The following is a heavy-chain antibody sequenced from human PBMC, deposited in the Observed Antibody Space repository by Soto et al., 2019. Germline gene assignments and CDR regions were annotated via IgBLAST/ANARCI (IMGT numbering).Heavy chain of an antibody. Sequence: SETLSLTCTVSGGSISSGGYYWSWIRQHPGKGLEWIGYIYYSGSTYYNPSLKSRVTISVDTSKNQFSRKLSSVTAADTAVYYCAREARNYYGSGSYYKRSWFDPWGQGTLVTVSS. V-gene: IGHV4-31*03. CDR2: IYYSGST. J-gene: IGHJ5*02. CDR3: AREARNYYGSGSYYKRSWFDP. D-gene: IGHD3-10*01. CDR1: GGSISSGGYY.